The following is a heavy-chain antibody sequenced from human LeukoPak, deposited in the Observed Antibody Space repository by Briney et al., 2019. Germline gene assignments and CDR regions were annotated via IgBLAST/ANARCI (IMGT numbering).Heavy chain of an antibody. Sequence: SETLSLTCTVSGGSISTTNYYWGWIRQPPGKGLEWVGTIYYSGSTSYNPSLKSRVTMSVDTSKNQFSLKLSSVTAADTAVYYCAGHRRAMIRGFPNWFDPWGQGTLVTVSS. D-gene: IGHD3-10*01. V-gene: IGHV4-39*01. J-gene: IGHJ5*02. CDR2: IYYSGST. CDR1: GGSISTTNYY. CDR3: AGHRRAMIRGFPNWFDP.